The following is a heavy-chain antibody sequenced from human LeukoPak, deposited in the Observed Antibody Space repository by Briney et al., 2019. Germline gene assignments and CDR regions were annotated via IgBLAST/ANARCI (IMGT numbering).Heavy chain of an antibody. V-gene: IGHV3-30*18. CDR2: ISYDGSNK. D-gene: IGHD3-22*01. J-gene: IGHJ4*02. CDR3: AKPYYYDSSGSPSGLFDY. CDR1: GFTFSSYG. Sequence: GGSLRLSCAASGFTFSSYGMHWVRQAPGKGLEWVAVISYDGSNKYYADSVKGRFTISRDNSKNTLYLQMNSLRAEDTAVYYCAKPYYYDSSGSPSGLFDYWGQGTLVTVSS.